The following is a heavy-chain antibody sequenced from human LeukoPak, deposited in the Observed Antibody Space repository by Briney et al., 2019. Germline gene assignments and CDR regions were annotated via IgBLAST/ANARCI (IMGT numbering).Heavy chain of an antibody. CDR1: GGSISSSNW. V-gene: IGHV4-4*02. Sequence: TPSETLSLTCAVSGGSISSSNWWSWVRQPPGKGLEWIGEIYHSGSTNYNPSLKSRVTISVDTSKNQFSLKLSSVTAADTAVYYCARGLEGLLADLNYDYVWGSYRYGNWFDPWGQGTLVTVSS. CDR3: ARGLEGLLADLNYDYVWGSYRYGNWFDP. D-gene: IGHD3-16*02. J-gene: IGHJ5*02. CDR2: IYHSGST.